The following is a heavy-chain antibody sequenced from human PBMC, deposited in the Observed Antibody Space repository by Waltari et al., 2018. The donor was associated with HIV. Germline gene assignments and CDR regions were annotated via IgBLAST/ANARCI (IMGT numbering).Heavy chain of an antibody. CDR1: GSTLTELS. V-gene: IGHV1-24*01. CDR3: ATDFSGMVRAYSYYSLDV. D-gene: IGHD3-10*01. CDR2: FDPEDDET. Sequence: QVQLVQSGAEVKKPGASVKVSCKVSGSTLTELSMHWVRQAPGKGLEWMGNFDPEDDETIYAQKFQGRITMTEDTSSDTAYIELSSLTSGDTAVYYCATDFSGMVRAYSYYSLDVWGQGTTVTVSS. J-gene: IGHJ6*02.